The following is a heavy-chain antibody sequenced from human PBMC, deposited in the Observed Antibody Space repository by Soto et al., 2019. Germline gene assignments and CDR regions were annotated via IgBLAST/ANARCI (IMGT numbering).Heavy chain of an antibody. V-gene: IGHV4-34*01. CDR3: ARGGPVLLWFGEVAEPYYFDY. CDR1: GGSFSGYY. Sequence: QVQLQQWGAGLLKPSETLSLTCAVYGGSFSGYYWSWIRQPPGKGLEWIGEINHSGSTNYHPSLKRRVTLSVDTSNNQFSLKLVSVTSSDTDVYYCARGGPVLLWFGEVAEPYYFDYCGQRTLVTVCS. CDR2: INHSGST. J-gene: IGHJ4*02. D-gene: IGHD3-10*01.